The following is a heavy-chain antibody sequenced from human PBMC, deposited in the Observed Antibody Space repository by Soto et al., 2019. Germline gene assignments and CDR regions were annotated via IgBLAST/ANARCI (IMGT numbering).Heavy chain of an antibody. D-gene: IGHD2-15*01. CDR2: ISSSSSTI. CDR3: ASTGSYCSGGSCYFDY. Sequence: GGSLRLSCAASGFTFSSYSMNWVRQAPGKGLEWVSYISSSSSTIYYADSVKGRFTISRDNAKNSLYLQMNSLRAEDTAVYYCASTGSYCSGGSCYFDYWGQGTLVTVSS. CDR1: GFTFSSYS. V-gene: IGHV3-48*01. J-gene: IGHJ4*02.